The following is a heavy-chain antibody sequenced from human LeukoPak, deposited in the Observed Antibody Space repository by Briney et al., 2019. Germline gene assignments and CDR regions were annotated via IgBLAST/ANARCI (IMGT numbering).Heavy chain of an antibody. CDR2: TYWNNDK. D-gene: IGHD3-10*01. V-gene: IGHV2-5*01. CDR3: AHKGRGSGSYTM. J-gene: IGHJ4*02. Sequence: SGPTLVKPTQTLTLTCTFSGFSLSTSGVGVGRIRQPPGKALEWLAVTYWNNDKSYSPSLKNRLTITQDTSKNQVILIMANMDPVDTGTYYCAHKGRGSGSYTMWGQGTLVTVSS. CDR1: GFSLSTSGVG.